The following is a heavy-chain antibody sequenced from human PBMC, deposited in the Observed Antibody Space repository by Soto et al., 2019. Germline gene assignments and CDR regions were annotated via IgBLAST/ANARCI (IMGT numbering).Heavy chain of an antibody. V-gene: IGHV1-3*01. CDR3: ARSIVVVTAADY. J-gene: IGHJ4*02. Sequence: QVQLVQSGAEVKKPGASVKVSCKASGYTFTSYAMHWVRQAPGQRLEWMGWINAGNGNTKYSPKFQGRVTITRDTSASTAYMELSSLRSEDTAVYYCARSIVVVTAADYWGQGTLVTVSS. CDR1: GYTFTSYA. CDR2: INAGNGNT. D-gene: IGHD2-21*02.